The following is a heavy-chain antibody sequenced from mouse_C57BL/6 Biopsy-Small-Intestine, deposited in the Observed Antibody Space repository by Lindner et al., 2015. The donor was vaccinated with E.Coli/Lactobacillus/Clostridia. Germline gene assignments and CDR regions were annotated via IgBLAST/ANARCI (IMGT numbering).Heavy chain of an antibody. V-gene: IGHV3-8*01. J-gene: IGHJ1*03. CDR1: GYSITSDY. CDR2: ISYSGST. CDR3: ARYRYYGSSLHCYFDV. Sequence: VQLQESGPGLAKPSQTLSLTCSVTGYSITSDYWNWIRKFPGNKLEYMGYISYSGSTYYNPSLKSRISITRDTSKNQYYLQLNSVTTEDTATYYCARYRYYGSSLHCYFDVWGTGTTVTVSS. D-gene: IGHD1-1*01.